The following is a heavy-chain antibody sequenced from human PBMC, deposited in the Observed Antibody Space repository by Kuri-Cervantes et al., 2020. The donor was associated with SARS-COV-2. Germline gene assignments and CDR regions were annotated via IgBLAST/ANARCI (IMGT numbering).Heavy chain of an antibody. V-gene: IGHV3-53*01. CDR2: IYSGGST. CDR1: GFSFSSFA. CDR3: ARAIGYYYYYGMDV. J-gene: IGHJ6*02. D-gene: IGHD2/OR15-2a*01. Sequence: GESLKISCTASGFSFSSFAMSWVRQAPGKGLEWVSVIYSGGSTYYADSVKGRFTISRDNSKNTLYLQMNSLRAEDTAVYYCARAIGYYYYYGMDVWGQGTTVTVSS.